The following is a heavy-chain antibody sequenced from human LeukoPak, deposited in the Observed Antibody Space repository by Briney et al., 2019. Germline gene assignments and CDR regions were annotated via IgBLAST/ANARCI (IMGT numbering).Heavy chain of an antibody. D-gene: IGHD2-8*02. CDR2: ISSSSSYI. J-gene: IGHJ4*02. Sequence: GGSLRLSCAASGFTFSSYSMNWVRQAPGKGLEWVSSISSSSSYIYYADSVKGRFTISRDNAKNSLYLQMNSLRAEDTAVYYCAREGGYCTGPTCYKYFDYWGQGNLVTVSS. V-gene: IGHV3-21*01. CDR1: GFTFSSYS. CDR3: AREGGYCTGPTCYKYFDY.